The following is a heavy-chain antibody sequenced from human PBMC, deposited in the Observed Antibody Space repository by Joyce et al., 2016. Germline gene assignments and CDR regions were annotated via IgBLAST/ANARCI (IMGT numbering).Heavy chain of an antibody. CDR2: ISFDGSNK. J-gene: IGHJ6*02. Sequence: QVQLVESGGGVVQPGRSLRLSCAASGFTFGDYAMHWVRQAPGKGLEWVAVISFDGSNKYYADSVKGRLTISRDNSKNTLYLQMNSLRADDTAVYYCARGGPAPNTAMANYYYYGMDVWGQGTTVAVSS. CDR3: ARGGPAPNTAMANYYYYGMDV. D-gene: IGHD5-18*01. V-gene: IGHV3-30-3*01. CDR1: GFTFGDYA.